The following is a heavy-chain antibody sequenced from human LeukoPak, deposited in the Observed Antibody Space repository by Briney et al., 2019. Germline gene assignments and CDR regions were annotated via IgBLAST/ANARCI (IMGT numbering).Heavy chain of an antibody. CDR3: ARERRPSYGMDV. CDR1: GGSISSYY. CDR2: ISYSGST. V-gene: IGHV4-59*01. J-gene: IGHJ6*02. Sequence: KPSETLSLTCSVSGGSISSYYWNWIRQPPGKGLEWIGYISYSGSTNYNPSLKSRVTISVDTSKNQFSLKLSSVTAADTAVYYCARERRPSYGMDVWGQGTTVTVSS.